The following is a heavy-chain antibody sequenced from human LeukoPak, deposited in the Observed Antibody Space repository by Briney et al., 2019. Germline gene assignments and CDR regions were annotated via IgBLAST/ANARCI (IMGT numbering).Heavy chain of an antibody. V-gene: IGHV1-69*05. Sequence: ASVKVSCKASGGTFRDSAVSWVRQAPGQGLEWMGGIVPIFDTPNYAQRFEDRVTITTDEATNTAYMELTGLRSEDTAVYYCASDIYGSQPSDYWGQGTLVIVSS. CDR1: GGTFRDSA. CDR3: ASDIYGSQPSDY. D-gene: IGHD3-10*01. J-gene: IGHJ4*02. CDR2: IVPIFDTP.